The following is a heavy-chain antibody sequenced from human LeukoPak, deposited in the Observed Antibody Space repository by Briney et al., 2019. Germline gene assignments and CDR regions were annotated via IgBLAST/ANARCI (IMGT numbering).Heavy chain of an antibody. V-gene: IGHV1-18*01. CDR3: ARATYYYDSSGY. CDR1: GYTFTSYG. CDR2: ISAYNGNT. J-gene: IGHJ4*02. D-gene: IGHD3-22*01. Sequence: ASVKVSCKASGYTFTSYGISWVRQAPGQGLEWMGWISAYNGNTNYAQKLQGRVTMTTDTSTSTAYTELRSLRSGDTAVYYCARATYYYDSSGYWGQGTLVTVSS.